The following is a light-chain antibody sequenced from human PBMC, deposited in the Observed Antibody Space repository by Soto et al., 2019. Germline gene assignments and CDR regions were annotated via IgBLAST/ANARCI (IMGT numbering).Light chain of an antibody. J-gene: IGLJ7*01. CDR2: RNS. CDR3: AAWDDSLSGPV. Sequence: QSVLTQPPSASGTPGQRVTISCSGSSSNIGSNYVYWYQQLPGTAPKLLIYRNSQRPSGVPDRFSGSKSGTSASLAISGLRSEDEADYYCAAWDDSLSGPVFGGGPQLTVL. CDR1: SSNIGSNY. V-gene: IGLV1-47*01.